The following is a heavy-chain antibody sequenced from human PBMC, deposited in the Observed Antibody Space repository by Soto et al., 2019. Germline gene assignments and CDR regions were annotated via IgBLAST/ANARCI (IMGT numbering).Heavy chain of an antibody. CDR3: ARDGQSLAPYALDV. V-gene: IGHV3-21*04. CDR1: GFTFSSYS. CDR2: ISSSSSYI. J-gene: IGHJ6*02. D-gene: IGHD6-19*01. Sequence: GGSLRLSCAASGFTFSSYSMNWVRQAPGKGLEWVSSISSSSSYIYYADSVKGRFTISRDNSKNTLYVQMDSLRVEDTAVYYCARDGQSLAPYALDVWGQGTPVTVSS.